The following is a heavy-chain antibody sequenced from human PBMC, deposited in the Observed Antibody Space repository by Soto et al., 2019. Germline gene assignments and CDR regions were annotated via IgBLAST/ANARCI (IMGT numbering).Heavy chain of an antibody. V-gene: IGHV5-51*01. CDR1: GYSFTSYC. CDR3: ARRPRTQPKKYDILTGYPFDY. CDR2: IYPGDSDT. D-gene: IGHD3-9*01. Sequence: GESLKISSKGSGYSFTSYCIVLVRQMPGKGLEWMGIIYPGDSDTRYSPSFQGQATISADKSISTAYLQWSSLKASDTAMYYCARRPRTQPKKYDILTGYPFDYWGQGTLVTVSS. J-gene: IGHJ4*02.